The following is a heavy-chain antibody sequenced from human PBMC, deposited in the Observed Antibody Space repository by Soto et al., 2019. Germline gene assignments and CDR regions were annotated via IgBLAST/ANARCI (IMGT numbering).Heavy chain of an antibody. D-gene: IGHD3-9*01. CDR1: GDSINSDNYY. V-gene: IGHV4-39*01. CDR2: IYYRGNT. Sequence: QLQLQESGPGLVKPSETLSLTCSVSGDSINSDNYYWGWIRQPPGKGLEWIGSIYYRGNTYYNPSLKTRVTISLDKSKSQFSLKLNSVTAADAAVYFCARLEGLATISYYFDDGGPGNPGHRLL. J-gene: IGHJ4*02. CDR3: ARLEGLATISYYFDD.